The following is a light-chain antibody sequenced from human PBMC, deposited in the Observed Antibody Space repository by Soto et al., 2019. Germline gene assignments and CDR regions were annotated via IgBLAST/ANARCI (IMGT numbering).Light chain of an antibody. J-gene: IGKJ1*01. Sequence: EIVMTQSPATLSVSPGERATLSCRASQSMGSNLAWYQQKPGQAPRILIYGASTRDTGIPARFSGSGSGTEFTLTITSLQSEDFAVYYCQQYHNWPRTFGQGTKVDIK. V-gene: IGKV3-15*01. CDR3: QQYHNWPRT. CDR1: QSMGSN. CDR2: GAS.